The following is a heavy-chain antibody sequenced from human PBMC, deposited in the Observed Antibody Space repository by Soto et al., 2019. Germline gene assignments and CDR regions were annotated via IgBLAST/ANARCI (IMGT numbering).Heavy chain of an antibody. V-gene: IGHV1-69*02. CDR1: GGTFSSYT. D-gene: IGHD6-19*01. J-gene: IGHJ5*02. CDR3: ASSNGDSSGWYIGLTFDP. Sequence: SVKVSCKASGGTFSSYTISWVRQAPGQGLEWMGRIIPILGIANYAQKFQGRVTITADKSTSTAYMELSSLRSEDTAVYYCASSNGDSSGWYIGLTFDPWGQGTLVTVSS. CDR2: IIPILGIA.